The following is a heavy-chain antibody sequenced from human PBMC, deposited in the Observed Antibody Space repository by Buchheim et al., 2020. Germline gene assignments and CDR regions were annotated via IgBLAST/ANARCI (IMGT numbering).Heavy chain of an antibody. D-gene: IGHD5-18*01. CDR1: GGSISSYY. V-gene: IGHV4-59*01. CDR2: IYYSGST. CDR3: ARVHSDRYSYGSLDY. Sequence: QVQLQESGPGLVKPSETLSLTCTVSGGSISSYYWSWIRQPPGKGLEWIGYIYYSGSTNYNPSLKSRVTISVDTSKNQFSLKLSSVTAADTAVYYCARVHSDRYSYGSLDYWGQGTL. J-gene: IGHJ4*02.